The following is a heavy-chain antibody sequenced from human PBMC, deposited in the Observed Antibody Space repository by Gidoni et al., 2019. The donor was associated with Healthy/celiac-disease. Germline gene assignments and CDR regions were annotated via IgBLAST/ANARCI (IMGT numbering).Heavy chain of an antibody. CDR2: RSDDGRNK. J-gene: IGHJ4*01. CDR1: GFTCSSYG. CDR3: AKGAVPAAMGRVYFDY. V-gene: IGHV3-30*18. Sequence: QVQLVQSGGGGVQHGRTLRLSWAASGFTCSSYGMHWVRQAPVQGLEWVAVRSDDGRNKYYADSVKGRFTISRDNSKNTLYLQMNSLRAEDPAVYYCAKGAVPAAMGRVYFDYWGHGTLVTVSS. D-gene: IGHD2-2*01.